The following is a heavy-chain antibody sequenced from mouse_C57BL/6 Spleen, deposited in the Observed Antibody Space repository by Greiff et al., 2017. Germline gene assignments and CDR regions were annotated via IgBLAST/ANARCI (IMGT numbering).Heavy chain of an antibody. V-gene: IGHV14-2*01. CDR1: GFNIKDYY. D-gene: IGHD2-4*01. CDR3: ASGRDYEGTWFAY. J-gene: IGHJ3*01. Sequence: VQLQQSGAELVKPGASVKLSCTASGFNIKDYYMHWVKQRTEQGLEWIGRIDPEDGETTYAPKFQGKATITADTSSNTAYLQLSSLTSEDTAVYYCASGRDYEGTWFAYWGQGTLVTVSA. CDR2: IDPEDGET.